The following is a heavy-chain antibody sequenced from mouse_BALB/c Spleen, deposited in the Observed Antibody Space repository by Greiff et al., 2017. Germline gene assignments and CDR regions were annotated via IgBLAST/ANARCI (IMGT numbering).Heavy chain of an antibody. CDR3: ARDPNLYYYAMDY. Sequence: VKLMESGPGLVAPSQSLSITCTVSGFSLTSYGVHWVRQPPGKGLEWLGVIWAGGSTNYNSALMSRLSISKDNSKSQVFLKMNSLQTDDTAMYYCARDPNLYYYAMDYWGQGTSVTVSS. D-gene: IGHD1-1*01. CDR1: GFSLTSYG. J-gene: IGHJ4*01. CDR2: IWAGGST. V-gene: IGHV2-9*02.